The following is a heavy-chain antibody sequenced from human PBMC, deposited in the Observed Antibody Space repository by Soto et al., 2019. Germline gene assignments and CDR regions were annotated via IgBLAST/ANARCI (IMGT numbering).Heavy chain of an antibody. CDR2: ISDDGSDK. V-gene: IGHV3-30*18. CDR1: GFTFNRYG. D-gene: IGHD3-3*01. CDR3: AKTLRFLELALDYYYGMDV. Sequence: SLRLSCVAPGFTFNRYGIHWVRQAPGKGLEWVALISDDGSDKDYADSVKGRFTISRDNSKNTLYLQMNSLRPEDTAVYYCAKTLRFLELALDYYYGMDVWGQGTTVTVSS. J-gene: IGHJ6*02.